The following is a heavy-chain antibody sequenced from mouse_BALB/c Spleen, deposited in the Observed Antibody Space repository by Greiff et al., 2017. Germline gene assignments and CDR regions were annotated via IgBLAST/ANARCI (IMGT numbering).Heavy chain of an antibody. J-gene: IGHJ3*01. Sequence: EVQLVESGGGLVQPKGSLKLSCAASGFTFNTYAMNWVRQAPGKGLEWVARIRSKSNNYATYYADSVKDRFTISRDDSQSMLYLQMNNLKTEDTAMYYCVRQRDFYYYGSFAYWGQGTLVTVSA. D-gene: IGHD1-1*01. CDR1: GFTFNTYA. V-gene: IGHV10-1*02. CDR2: IRSKSNNYAT. CDR3: VRQRDFYYYGSFAY.